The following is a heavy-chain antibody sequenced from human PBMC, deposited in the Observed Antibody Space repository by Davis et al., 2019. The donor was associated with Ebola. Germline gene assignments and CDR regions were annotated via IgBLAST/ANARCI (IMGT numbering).Heavy chain of an antibody. CDR3: ARRRVIHDLATNDYFDF. CDR2: IYPGDSDT. Sequence: GESLKIPCKGSGYSFTSYWIGWVRQMPGKGLEWMGIIYPGDSDTRYSPSFQGQVTITADKSISTASLQWSSLKASDTAMYYCARRRVIHDLATNDYFDFWGQGTLVTVSS. CDR1: GYSFTSYW. D-gene: IGHD5-12*01. V-gene: IGHV5-51*01. J-gene: IGHJ4*02.